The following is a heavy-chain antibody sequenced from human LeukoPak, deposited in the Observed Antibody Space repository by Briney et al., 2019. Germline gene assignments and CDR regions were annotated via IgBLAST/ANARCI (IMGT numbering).Heavy chain of an antibody. Sequence: GGSLRLSCAASGFTFSSYEMNWVRQAPGKGLEWVSYISSSGNTISYADSVKGRFTISRDNAKISLYLQMNSLRAEDTAVYYCARAPGYSYGYSLDYWGQGTLVTVSS. D-gene: IGHD5-18*01. CDR1: GFTFSSYE. V-gene: IGHV3-48*03. CDR3: ARAPGYSYGYSLDY. CDR2: ISSSGNTI. J-gene: IGHJ4*02.